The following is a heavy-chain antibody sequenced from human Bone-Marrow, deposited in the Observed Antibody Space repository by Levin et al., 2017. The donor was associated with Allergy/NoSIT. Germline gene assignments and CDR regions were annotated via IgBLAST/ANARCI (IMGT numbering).Heavy chain of an antibody. CDR1: GYYFTAYQ. Sequence: VASVKVSCKASGYYFTAYQIHWVRQAPGQGLEWMGWINPDNGYTNYAPKFQGRVTMTGDTSISTAYMELNRLISDDTAVYYCAGLHRLGYYDTSGFSWGQGSLVTVSS. V-gene: IGHV1-2*02. CDR3: AGLHRLGYYDTSGFS. CDR2: INPDNGYT. D-gene: IGHD3-22*01. J-gene: IGHJ5*02.